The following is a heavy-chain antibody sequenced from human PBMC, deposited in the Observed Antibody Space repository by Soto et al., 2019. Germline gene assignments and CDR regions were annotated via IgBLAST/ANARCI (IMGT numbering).Heavy chain of an antibody. V-gene: IGHV4-30-4*01. J-gene: IGHJ6*02. Sequence: SETLSLTCTVSGGSISSGDYYWSWIRQPPGKGLEWIGYIYYSGSTYYNPSLKSRVTISVDTSKNQFSLKLSSVTAADTAVYYCARDSRSYYYGSSGYYQVPYGMDVWGQGTTVTVSS. CDR1: GGSISSGDYY. CDR3: ARDSRSYYYGSSGYYQVPYGMDV. D-gene: IGHD3-22*01. CDR2: IYYSGST.